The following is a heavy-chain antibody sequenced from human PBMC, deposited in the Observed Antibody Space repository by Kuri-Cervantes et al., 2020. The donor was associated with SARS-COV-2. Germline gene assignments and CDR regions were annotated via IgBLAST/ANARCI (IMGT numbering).Heavy chain of an antibody. CDR3: ARRDFGSGSYYLDY. Sequence: GESLKISCQGSGYSFKNFWISWVRQMPGKGLEWMGIIYPGDSDTRYSPSFQGQVTISADKSISTAYLQWSSLKASDTAMYYCARRDFGSGSYYLDYWGQGTLVTVSS. D-gene: IGHD3-10*01. CDR2: IYPGDSDT. J-gene: IGHJ4*02. CDR1: GYSFKNFW. V-gene: IGHV5-51*01.